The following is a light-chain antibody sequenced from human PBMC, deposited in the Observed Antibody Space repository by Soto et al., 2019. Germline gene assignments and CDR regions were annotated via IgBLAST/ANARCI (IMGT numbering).Light chain of an antibody. CDR1: SGNIAGNY. CDR2: RNN. J-gene: IGLJ2*01. V-gene: IGLV1-47*01. Sequence: LTQPHSLSESPGKTVTISCTRSSGNIAGNYVYWYRQFPGTAPKLLIQRNNQRPSGVPARFSGSKSGTSASLAISGLRSEDEADYYCGGWDDSLSGPVFGGGTKLTVL. CDR3: GGWDDSLSGPV.